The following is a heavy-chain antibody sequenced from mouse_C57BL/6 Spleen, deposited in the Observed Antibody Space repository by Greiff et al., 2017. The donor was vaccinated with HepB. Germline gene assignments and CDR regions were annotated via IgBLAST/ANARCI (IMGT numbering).Heavy chain of an antibody. Sequence: EVQLQESGPELVKPGASVKMSCKASGYTFTDYNMHWVKQSHGKSLEWIGYINPNNGGTSYNQKFKGKATLTVNKSSSTAYMELRSLTSEDSAVYYCARCPYYSNYAWFAYWGQGTLVTVSA. CDR2: INPNNGGT. CDR3: ARCPYYSNYAWFAY. CDR1: GYTFTDYN. J-gene: IGHJ3*01. V-gene: IGHV1-22*01. D-gene: IGHD2-5*01.